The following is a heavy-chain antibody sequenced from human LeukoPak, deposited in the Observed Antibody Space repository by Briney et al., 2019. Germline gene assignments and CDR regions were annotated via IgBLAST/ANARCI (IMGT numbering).Heavy chain of an antibody. Sequence: PSETLSLTCAVYGGSFSGYYWSWIRQPPGKGLEWIGEINHSGSTNYNPSLKSRVTISVDTSKNQFSLKLSSVTAADTAVYYCARAYYYDSSGSDAFDIWGQGTMVTVSS. CDR2: INHSGST. D-gene: IGHD3-22*01. J-gene: IGHJ3*02. CDR3: ARAYYYDSSGSDAFDI. V-gene: IGHV4-34*01. CDR1: GGSFSGYY.